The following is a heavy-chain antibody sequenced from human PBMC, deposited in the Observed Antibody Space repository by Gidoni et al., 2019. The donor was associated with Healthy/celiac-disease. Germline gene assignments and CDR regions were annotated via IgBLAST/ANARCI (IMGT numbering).Heavy chain of an antibody. Sequence: QVQLVESGGGVVQPGRSLRLSCAASGFTFSSYGMHWVGQAPGKGLGWVAVIWYDGSNKYYADSVKGRFTISRDNSKNTLYLQMNSLRAEDTAVYYCARDLLYSSGWYEAFDIWGQGTMVTVSS. CDR2: IWYDGSNK. CDR3: ARDLLYSSGWYEAFDI. V-gene: IGHV3-33*01. J-gene: IGHJ3*02. CDR1: GFTFSSYG. D-gene: IGHD6-19*01.